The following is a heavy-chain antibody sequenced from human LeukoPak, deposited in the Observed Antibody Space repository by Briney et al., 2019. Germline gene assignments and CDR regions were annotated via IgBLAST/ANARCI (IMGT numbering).Heavy chain of an antibody. CDR1: GFTFSSSA. D-gene: IGHD3-9*01. CDR3: AKLTPY. CDR2: IIVSGDNT. V-gene: IGHV3-23*01. Sequence: GGSLRLSCAASGFTFSSSAMSWVRPAPGKGLEWVSSIIVSGDNTYYTDSVQGRFTIYRDNFKNTLYLQMNSLRPEDTAIYYCAKLTPYWGQGTLVSVSS. J-gene: IGHJ4*02.